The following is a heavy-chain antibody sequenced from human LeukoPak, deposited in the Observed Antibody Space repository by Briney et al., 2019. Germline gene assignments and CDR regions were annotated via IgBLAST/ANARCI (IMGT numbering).Heavy chain of an antibody. Sequence: NPSETLSLTRTVSGASISTYYWSWIRQPPGKGLEWIGYLYYSGSTTYSPSLKSRVTMSVDTSKSQFSLKLNSVTAADTAIYYCARVRGTFETDWGQGTLVTVSS. CDR2: LYYSGST. V-gene: IGHV4-59*01. J-gene: IGHJ1*01. CDR3: ARVRGTFETD. CDR1: GASISTYY. D-gene: IGHD2/OR15-2a*01.